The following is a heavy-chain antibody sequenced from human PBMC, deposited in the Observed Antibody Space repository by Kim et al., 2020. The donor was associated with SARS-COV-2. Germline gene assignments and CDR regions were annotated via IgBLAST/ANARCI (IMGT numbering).Heavy chain of an antibody. V-gene: IGHV3-23*01. J-gene: IGHJ3*02. CDR2: ISGSGGST. CDR3: AKGRYCSGGSCYTRAFDI. CDR1: GFTFSSYA. Sequence: GGSLRLSCAASGFTFSSYAMSWVRQAPGKGLEWVSAISGSGGSTYYADSVKGRFTISRDNSKNTLYLQMNSLRAEDTAVYYCAKGRYCSGGSCYTRAFDIWGQGTMVTVSS. D-gene: IGHD2-15*01.